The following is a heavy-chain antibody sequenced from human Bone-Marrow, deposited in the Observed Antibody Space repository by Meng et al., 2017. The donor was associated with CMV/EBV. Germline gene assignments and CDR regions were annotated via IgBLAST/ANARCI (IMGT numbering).Heavy chain of an antibody. V-gene: IGHV3-23*01. CDR2: ISGSGGST. J-gene: IGHJ4*02. Sequence: GESLKISCAASGFTFSSYAMSWVRQAPGKGLEWVSAISGSGGSTYYADSVKGRFTISRDNSKNTLYLQMNSLRAEDTAVYYCAKERAIVVVPAAKGELFDYWGQGTLVTVSS. D-gene: IGHD2-2*01. CDR1: GFTFSSYA. CDR3: AKERAIVVVPAAKGELFDY.